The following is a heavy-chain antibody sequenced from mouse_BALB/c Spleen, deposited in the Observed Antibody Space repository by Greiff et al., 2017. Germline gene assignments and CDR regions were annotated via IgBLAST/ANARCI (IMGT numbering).Heavy chain of an antibody. CDR1: GYSITSGYY. Sequence: VQLKESGPGLVKPSQSLSLTCSVTGYSITSGYYWNWIRQFPGNKLEWMGYISYDGSNNYNPSLKNRISITRDTSKNQFFLKLNSVTTEDTATYYCAREAYGNYYFDYWGQGTTLTVSS. CDR2: ISYDGSN. J-gene: IGHJ2*01. CDR3: AREAYGNYYFDY. V-gene: IGHV3-6*02. D-gene: IGHD2-1*01.